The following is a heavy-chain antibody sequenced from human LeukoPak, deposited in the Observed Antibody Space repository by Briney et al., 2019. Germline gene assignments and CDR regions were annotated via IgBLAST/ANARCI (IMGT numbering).Heavy chain of an antibody. CDR3: AKWSGPMTTVTHFDY. CDR2: ISGSGGST. CDR1: GFTFSSYA. V-gene: IGHV3-23*01. Sequence: GGSLRLSCAASGFTFSSYAMSWVRQAPGKGLEWVSAISGSGGSTYYADSVKGRFTISRDNSKNTLCLQMNSLRAEDTAVYYCAKWSGPMTTVTHFDYWGQGTLVTVSS. D-gene: IGHD4-17*01. J-gene: IGHJ4*02.